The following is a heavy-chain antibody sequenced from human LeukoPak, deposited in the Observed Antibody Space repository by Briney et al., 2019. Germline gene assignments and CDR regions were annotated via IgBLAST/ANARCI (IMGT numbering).Heavy chain of an antibody. J-gene: IGHJ4*02. CDR1: GFTFSSYG. V-gene: IGHV3-30*02. Sequence: GGSLRLSCAASGFTFSSYGMHWVRQAPGKGLEWVAFIRYDGSNKYYADSVKGRFTISRDNSKNTLYLQMNSLRAEDTAAYYCAKVYRWFGEGRLYFDYWGQGTLVTVSS. D-gene: IGHD3-10*01. CDR3: AKVYRWFGEGRLYFDY. CDR2: IRYDGSNK.